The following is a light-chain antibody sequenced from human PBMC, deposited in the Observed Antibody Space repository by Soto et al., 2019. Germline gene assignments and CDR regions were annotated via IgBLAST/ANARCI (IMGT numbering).Light chain of an antibody. V-gene: IGKV3-20*01. J-gene: IGKJ1*01. CDR3: QQYVTSPRT. CDR2: RTF. Sequence: ENVLSHSPGTLSLSQSERATLSYSASQSVSSSYLAWYQQKPGQPPRLLLYRTFSRATGIPDRFSGSGSGTDFTLTISRLEPEDFAVYFCQQYVTSPRTFGQGTKVDI. CDR1: QSVSSSY.